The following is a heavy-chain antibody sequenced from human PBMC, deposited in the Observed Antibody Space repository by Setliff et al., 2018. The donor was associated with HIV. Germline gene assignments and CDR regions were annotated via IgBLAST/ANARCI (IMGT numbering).Heavy chain of an antibody. J-gene: IGHJ6*03. CDR3: AKGFYGNNYYYFYYMDV. CDR2: LTSGTATI. D-gene: IGHD3-16*01. CDR1: GFTFSAYS. V-gene: IGHV3-48*01. Sequence: GGSLRLSCAASGFTFSAYSMHWVRQAPGKGLEWLSYLTSGTATISYADPVKGRFTISRDNFKNTLYLQMNSLRVEDTAVYYCAKGFYGNNYYYFYYMDVWGKGTTVTVSS.